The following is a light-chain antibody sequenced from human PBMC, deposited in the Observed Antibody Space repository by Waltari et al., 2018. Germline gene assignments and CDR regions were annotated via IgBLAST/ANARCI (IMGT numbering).Light chain of an antibody. Sequence: SFFLTQPPPVTGAPYKTARLTSRVTNTDSQSVPWYQQKPGQAPVLVVYDDSARPSGIPERFFGSNSGNTATLTISRVDSGYEADYYCQVWDSSSDLVVFGGGTKLPIL. CDR1: NTDSQS. CDR3: QVWDSSSDLVV. V-gene: IGLV3-21*03. CDR2: DDS. J-gene: IGLJ2*01.